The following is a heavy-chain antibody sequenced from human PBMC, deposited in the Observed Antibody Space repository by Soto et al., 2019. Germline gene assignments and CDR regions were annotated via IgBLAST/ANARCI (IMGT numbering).Heavy chain of an antibody. CDR2: IYYSGST. Sequence: QVQLQESGPGLVKPSETLSLTCTVSGGSISSYYWSWIRQPPGKGLEWIGYIYYSGSTNYNPSLKSRVTISVDTSKNQFSLKLSSVTAADTAVYYCARDRKWFGGDYYGMDVWGQGTTVTVSS. D-gene: IGHD3-10*01. J-gene: IGHJ6*02. CDR3: ARDRKWFGGDYYGMDV. CDR1: GGSISSYY. V-gene: IGHV4-59*01.